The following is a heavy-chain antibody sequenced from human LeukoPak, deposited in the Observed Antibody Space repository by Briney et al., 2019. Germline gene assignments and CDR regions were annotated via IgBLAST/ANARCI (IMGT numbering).Heavy chain of an antibody. Sequence: PGGSLRLSCAASGSTFSSYAMSWVRQAPGKGLEWVSAISGSGGSTYYADSVKGRFTISRDNSKNTLYLQMNSLRAEDTAVYYCAKVVDFWSGPSWNWGQGTLVTVSS. D-gene: IGHD3-3*01. CDR1: GSTFSSYA. CDR2: ISGSGGST. V-gene: IGHV3-23*01. CDR3: AKVVDFWSGPSWN. J-gene: IGHJ4*02.